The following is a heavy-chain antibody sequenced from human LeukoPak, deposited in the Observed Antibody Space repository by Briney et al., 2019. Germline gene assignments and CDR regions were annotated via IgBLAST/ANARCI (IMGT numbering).Heavy chain of an antibody. CDR3: ARRPFMITFGGVIVPYFDY. V-gene: IGHV3-53*01. CDR1: GFTVSSNH. CDR2: IYTGGST. D-gene: IGHD3-16*02. Sequence: PGGSLRLSCAASGFTVSSNHMSWVRQAPGKGLEWVSVIYTGGSTYYAASVKGRFTISRDNSKNTLCLQMNSLRAEDTAVYYCARRPFMITFGGVIVPYFDYWGQGTLVTVSS. J-gene: IGHJ4*02.